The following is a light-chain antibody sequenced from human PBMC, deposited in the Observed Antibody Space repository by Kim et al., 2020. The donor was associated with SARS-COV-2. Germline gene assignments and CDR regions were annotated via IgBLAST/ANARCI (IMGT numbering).Light chain of an antibody. V-gene: IGKV1-9*01. CDR3: HQLNTFPPT. CDR1: QDIHIF. CDR2: FAS. Sequence: VQLTQSPSVVSASVGGTVTITCRASQDIHIFLGWFQQKPGRAPKLLMSFASASQSGVPSRFSGGGFGTQFTLTISSLQPDDFATYYCHQLNTFPPTFGGGTKVDIK. J-gene: IGKJ4*01.